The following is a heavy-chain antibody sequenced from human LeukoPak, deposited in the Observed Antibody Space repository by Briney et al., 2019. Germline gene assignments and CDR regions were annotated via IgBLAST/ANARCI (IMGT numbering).Heavy chain of an antibody. CDR1: GFSLSTSGMC. CDR2: IYWDDDK. D-gene: IGHD2-15*01. Sequence: SGPALVKPTQTLTLTCTFSGFSLSTSGMCVSWIRQPPGKALEWLALIYWDDDKRYSPSLKSRLTITKDTSKNQVVLTMTNMDPVDTATYYCAHILSGGSWDINWFDPWGQGTLVTVSS. V-gene: IGHV2-5*08. CDR3: AHILSGGSWDINWFDP. J-gene: IGHJ5*02.